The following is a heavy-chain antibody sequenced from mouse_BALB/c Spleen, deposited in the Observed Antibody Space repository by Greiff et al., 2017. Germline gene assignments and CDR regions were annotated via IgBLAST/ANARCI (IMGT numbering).Heavy chain of an antibody. CDR1: GYTFTDYV. V-gene: IGHV1-77*01. CDR3: ARGGDYYGKNAMGY. D-gene: IGHD2-1*01. Sequence: QVHVKQSGPELVKPGASVKMSCKASGYTFTDYVISWVKQRTGQGLEWIGEIYPGSGSTYYNEKFKGKATLTADKSSNTAYMQLSSLTSEDSAVYFCARGGDYYGKNAMGYWGQGTSVTVSS. CDR2: IYPGSGST. J-gene: IGHJ4*01.